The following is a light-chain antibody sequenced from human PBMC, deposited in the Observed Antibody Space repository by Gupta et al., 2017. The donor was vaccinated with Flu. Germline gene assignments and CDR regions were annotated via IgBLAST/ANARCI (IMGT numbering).Light chain of an antibody. CDR3: ASYTDSDIHVL. CDR2: DVD. Sequence: DFRSYNYVSWYQQHPGKAPKLIIFDVDNRPSGVSARFSGSKSGDTDSLTISGLQPEDESHYYCASYTDSDIHVLFGGGTKLTVL. CDR1: DFRSYNY. V-gene: IGLV2-14*04. J-gene: IGLJ2*01.